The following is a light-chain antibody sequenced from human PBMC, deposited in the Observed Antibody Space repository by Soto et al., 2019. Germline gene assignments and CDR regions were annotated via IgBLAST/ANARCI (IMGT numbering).Light chain of an antibody. CDR3: QHFGSSPGFT. Sequence: EIVLTQSPGTLSLSPGERATLSCRASQNINSSYLAWYQKKPGQAPRLLIYGASSRATGIPERFSGSGAGTDVSLTIIRLEPEDFAVYYCQHFGSSPGFTFGPGTKVDIK. CDR1: QNINSSY. CDR2: GAS. J-gene: IGKJ3*01. V-gene: IGKV3-20*01.